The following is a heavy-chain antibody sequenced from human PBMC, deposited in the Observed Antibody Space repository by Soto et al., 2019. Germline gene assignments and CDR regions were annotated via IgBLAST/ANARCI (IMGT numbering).Heavy chain of an antibody. CDR2: IIPIFGTA. J-gene: IGHJ6*02. Sequence: QGQLVQSGAEVKKPGSSVTVSCKASGGPFSSYAISWVRQAPGQGLEWMGGIIPIFGTANYAQKFQGRVTITADESTSTAYMELSSLRSEDTAVYYCARGGLALNYYYYGMDVWGQGTTVTVSS. CDR1: GGPFSSYA. D-gene: IGHD6-19*01. V-gene: IGHV1-69*01. CDR3: ARGGLALNYYYYGMDV.